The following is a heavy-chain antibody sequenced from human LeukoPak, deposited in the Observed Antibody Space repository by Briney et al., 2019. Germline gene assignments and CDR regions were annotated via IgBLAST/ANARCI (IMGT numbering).Heavy chain of an antibody. D-gene: IGHD1-7*01. V-gene: IGHV3-11*04. CDR1: GFTFSDYY. Sequence: GGSLRLSCAASGFTFSDYYMSWIRQAPGKGLEWVSYISGSGSTIYYADSVKGRFTISRDNAKNSLYLQMNSLRAEDTAVYYCAKGNSHYYYYMDVWGKGTTVTVSS. J-gene: IGHJ6*03. CDR2: ISGSGSTI. CDR3: AKGNSHYYYYMDV.